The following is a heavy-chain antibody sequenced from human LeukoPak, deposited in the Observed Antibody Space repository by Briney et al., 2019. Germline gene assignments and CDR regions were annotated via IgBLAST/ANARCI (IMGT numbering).Heavy chain of an antibody. Sequence: SLRLSCAAXGFTFSSYAMSWVRQAPGKGLEWVSAISGSGGSTYYADSVKGRFTISRDNSKNTLYLQMNSLRAEDTAVYYCARGGSSWYYFDYWGQGTLVTVSS. D-gene: IGHD6-13*01. V-gene: IGHV3-23*01. CDR3: ARGGSSWYYFDY. CDR2: ISGSGGST. CDR1: GFTFSSYA. J-gene: IGHJ4*02.